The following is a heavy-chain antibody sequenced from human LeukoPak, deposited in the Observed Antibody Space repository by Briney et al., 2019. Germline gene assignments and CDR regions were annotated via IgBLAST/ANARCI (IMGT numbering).Heavy chain of an antibody. CDR2: ISWNSGSV. D-gene: IGHD2-2*01. Sequence: PGGSLRLSCAASGFTFDDYAMHWVRQAPGKGLEWVSGISWNSGSVGYADSVKGRFTISRDNAKNSLYLQMNSLRAEDTAVYYCARDFCSSTSCSDAFDIWGQGTMVTVSS. J-gene: IGHJ3*02. CDR3: ARDFCSSTSCSDAFDI. V-gene: IGHV3-9*01. CDR1: GFTFDDYA.